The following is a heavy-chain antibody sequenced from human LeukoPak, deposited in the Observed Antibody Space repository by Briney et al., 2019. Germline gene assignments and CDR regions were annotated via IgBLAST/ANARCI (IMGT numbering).Heavy chain of an antibody. CDR3: AKVTAGRGAQYYYCYMDV. CDR2: IRYGGSNK. CDR1: GFTFSSYG. D-gene: IGHD6-13*01. J-gene: IGHJ6*03. Sequence: GGSLRLSCAASGFTFSSYGMHWVRQAPGKGLEWVAFIRYGGSNKYYADSVKGRFTISRDNSKNTLYLQMNSMRAEDSAVYYCAKVTAGRGAQYYYCYMDVWGKGTTVTVSS. V-gene: IGHV3-30*02.